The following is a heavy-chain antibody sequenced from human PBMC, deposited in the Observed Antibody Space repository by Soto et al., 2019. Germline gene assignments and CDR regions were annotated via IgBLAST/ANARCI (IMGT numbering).Heavy chain of an antibody. Sequence: PGGSLRLSCVASEFTFSSYAMSWVRQAPGKGLEWVADISGNGGTTNYADSVKGRFTISRNNFKNTLYLEMSSLRADDTAVYYCARDPDRLGLYYYYCMDVWGQGTTVPVSS. V-gene: IGHV3-23*01. CDR3: ARDPDRLGLYYYYCMDV. CDR2: ISGNGGTT. CDR1: EFTFSSYA. J-gene: IGHJ6*02. D-gene: IGHD3-10*01.